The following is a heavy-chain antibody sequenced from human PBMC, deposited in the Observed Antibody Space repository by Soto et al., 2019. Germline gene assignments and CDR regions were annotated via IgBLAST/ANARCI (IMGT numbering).Heavy chain of an antibody. CDR2: INHSGSA. CDR3: ARSVDP. Sequence: PSETLSLTCDVYGGSFSDYIWTWIRQTPGKGLQWIGQINHSGSANYNPSLKSRVTISVDTSKNQFSLKLSSVTAADTAVYYCARSVDPWGQGTLVTVSS. CDR1: GGSFSDYI. V-gene: IGHV4-34*09. J-gene: IGHJ5*02.